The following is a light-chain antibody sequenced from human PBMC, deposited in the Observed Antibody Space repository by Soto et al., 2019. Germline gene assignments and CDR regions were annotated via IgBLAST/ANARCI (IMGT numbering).Light chain of an antibody. J-gene: IGKJ5*01. Sequence: EIVLTQSPATLSLSPGERATVSCRASQSVSSYLAWYQQKPGQAPRLLIYDASNRATGIPARFSGSGSGTDFTLTISGLEPEDSAVYYCQHRSDWPPITFGQGTRLEIK. CDR3: QHRSDWPPIT. CDR2: DAS. V-gene: IGKV3-11*01. CDR1: QSVSSY.